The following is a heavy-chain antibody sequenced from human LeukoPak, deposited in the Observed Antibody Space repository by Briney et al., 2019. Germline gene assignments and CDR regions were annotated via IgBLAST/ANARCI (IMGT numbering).Heavy chain of an antibody. J-gene: IGHJ5*02. CDR2: ISSSSSYI. Sequence: GGSLRLSWAASGFTFSSYSMNWVRQAPGKGLEWVSSISSSSSYIYYADSVKGRFTISRDNAKNSLYLQMNSLRAEDTAVYYCASGRFGELSWFDPWGQGTLVTVSS. CDR1: GFTFSSYS. V-gene: IGHV3-21*01. CDR3: ASGRFGELSWFDP. D-gene: IGHD3-10*01.